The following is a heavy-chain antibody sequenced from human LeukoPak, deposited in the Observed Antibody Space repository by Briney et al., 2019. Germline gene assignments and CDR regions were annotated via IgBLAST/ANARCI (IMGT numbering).Heavy chain of an antibody. Sequence: SVKVSCKASGGTFSSYAISWVRQAPGQGLEWMGGIIPIFGTANYAQKFQGRVTITADESTSTAYMELSSLRSDDTAVYYCAREVTYYDFWSGYYRKSEYDYWGQGTLVTVSS. D-gene: IGHD3-3*01. CDR1: GGTFSSYA. CDR2: IIPIFGTA. V-gene: IGHV1-69*13. CDR3: AREVTYYDFWSGYYRKSEYDY. J-gene: IGHJ4*02.